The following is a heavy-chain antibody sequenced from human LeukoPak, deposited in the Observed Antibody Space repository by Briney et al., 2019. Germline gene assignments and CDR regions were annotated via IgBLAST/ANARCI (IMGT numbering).Heavy chain of an antibody. CDR1: GGSISSSSYY. CDR3: ARNITLTDWYFDL. CDR2: IYYSGST. V-gene: IGHV4-39*01. D-gene: IGHD1-14*01. Sequence: SETLSLTCPVSGGSISSSSYYWGWIRQPPRKGLEWIGSIYYSGSTSYNPSLKSRVTISVDTSRNQFSLKLSSVTAADTAVYYCARNITLTDWYFDLWGRGTLVTVSS. J-gene: IGHJ2*01.